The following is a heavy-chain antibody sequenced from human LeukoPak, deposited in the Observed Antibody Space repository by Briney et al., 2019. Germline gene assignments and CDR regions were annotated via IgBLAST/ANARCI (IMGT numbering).Heavy chain of an antibody. J-gene: IGHJ2*01. CDR2: ISYDGSNK. CDR3: AKVNSPMIVVARLNWYFDL. Sequence: PGGSLRLSCAASGFTFSSYGMHWVRQAPGKGLEWVAVISYDGSNKYYADSVKGRFTISRDNSKNTLYLQMNSLRAEDTAVYYCAKVNSPMIVVARLNWYFDLWGRGTLVTVSS. D-gene: IGHD3-22*01. CDR1: GFTFSSYG. V-gene: IGHV3-30*18.